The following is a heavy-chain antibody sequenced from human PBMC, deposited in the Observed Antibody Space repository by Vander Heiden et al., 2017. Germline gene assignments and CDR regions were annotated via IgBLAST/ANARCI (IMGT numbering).Heavy chain of an antibody. CDR2: IMPMSGAP. D-gene: IGHD6-19*01. CDR3: ARNYSSGWSNAAFDI. CDR1: GRTFLYYA. V-gene: IGHV1-69*01. Sequence: HGHLVQSGAEVNKPGASVRVSCKAFGRTFLYYAISWLRQAPGQGLEWMGGIMPMSGAPNYAQKFQDRVTITADESTSTAYMERSGLTTEDSAVYYCARNYSSGWSNAAFDIWGQGTVVTVSS. J-gene: IGHJ3*02.